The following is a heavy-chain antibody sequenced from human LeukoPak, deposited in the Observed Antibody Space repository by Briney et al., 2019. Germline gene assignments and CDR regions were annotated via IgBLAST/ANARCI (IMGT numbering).Heavy chain of an antibody. V-gene: IGHV3-23*01. Sequence: GGSLRLSCAPSGFTFSSYAMSWVRQAPGKGLEWVSAISDSGGSTYDADSVKGRFTISRDNSKNTLYLQMNSLRAEDTAVYYCARVQWELRGVGSYFEYWGQGALVTVSS. CDR3: ARVQWELRGVGSYFEY. CDR1: GFTFSSYA. J-gene: IGHJ4*02. CDR2: ISDSGGST. D-gene: IGHD1-26*01.